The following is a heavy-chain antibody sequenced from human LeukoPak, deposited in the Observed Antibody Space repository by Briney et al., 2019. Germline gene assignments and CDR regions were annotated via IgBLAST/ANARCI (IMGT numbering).Heavy chain of an antibody. CDR3: ARVGARAAYFYHMDV. D-gene: IGHD1-26*01. CDR1: GFAFSGYS. V-gene: IGHV3-21*06. Sequence: PGGSLRLSCAASGFAFSGYSMNWVRQAPGKGLEWDSSISSSGSYIYYADSVKGRFTISRDNAKNSLYLQVNSLRAEDTAVYYCARVGARAAYFYHMDVWGEGATVTVSS. CDR2: ISSSGSYI. J-gene: IGHJ6*03.